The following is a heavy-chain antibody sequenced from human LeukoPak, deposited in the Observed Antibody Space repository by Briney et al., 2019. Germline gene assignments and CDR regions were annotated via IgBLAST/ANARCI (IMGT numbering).Heavy chain of an antibody. CDR3: AKSGYSSGWFDDWFDH. D-gene: IGHD6-19*01. V-gene: IGHV3-23*01. CDR1: GFTFSSYA. J-gene: IGHJ5*02. Sequence: GGSLRLSCAASGFTFSSYAMSWVRQAPGKGLEWVSAISGSGGSTYYADSVEGRFTISRDNSNNTLYLQMNSLRAEDTAVYYRAKSGYSSGWFDDWFDHWGQGTLVTVSS. CDR2: ISGSGGST.